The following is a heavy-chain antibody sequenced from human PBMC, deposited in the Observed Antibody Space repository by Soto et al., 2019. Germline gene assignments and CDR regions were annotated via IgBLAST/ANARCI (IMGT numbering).Heavy chain of an antibody. V-gene: IGHV3-48*02. CDR3: ARGLRRGSYSYYGMDV. J-gene: IGHJ6*02. D-gene: IGHD2-21*01. CDR2: INSRGTTI. Sequence: EVQLVESGGGLVQPGGSLRLSCAVSGFTFSDYTMNWVRQTPGKGLEWLSYINSRGTTIYYADSVKGRFSISRDNANRSLSRQMNSLRDEDTAIYYCARGLRRGSYSYYGMDVWGHGTTVTVFS. CDR1: GFTFSDYT.